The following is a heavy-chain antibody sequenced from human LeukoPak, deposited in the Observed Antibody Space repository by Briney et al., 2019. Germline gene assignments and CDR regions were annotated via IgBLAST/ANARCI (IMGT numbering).Heavy chain of an antibody. J-gene: IGHJ5*02. CDR3: AHRRMAYYDILTGYVPQGFDP. D-gene: IGHD3-9*01. V-gene: IGHV2-5*01. CDR2: IYWNDDK. Sequence: ESGPTLLKPTQTLTLTCTFSGFSLSTSGVGVGWIRQPPGKALEWLALIYWNDDKRYSPSLKSRLTITKDTSKNQVVLTMTNMDPVDTATYYCAHRRMAYYDILTGYVPQGFDPWGQGTLVTVSS. CDR1: GFSLSTSGVG.